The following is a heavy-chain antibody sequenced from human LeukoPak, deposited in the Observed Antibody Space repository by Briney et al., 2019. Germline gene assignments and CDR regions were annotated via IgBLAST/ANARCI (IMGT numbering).Heavy chain of an antibody. CDR3: AKDSDYDFWGGYYPLGY. D-gene: IGHD3-3*01. CDR1: GFTFSSYG. Sequence: PGGSLRLSCAASGFTFSSYGMSWVRQAPGKGLEWVSAISGSGGSTYYADSVKGRFTISRDNSKNTLYLQMNSLRAEDTAVYYCAKDSDYDFWGGYYPLGYWGQGTLVTVSS. V-gene: IGHV3-23*01. CDR2: ISGSGGST. J-gene: IGHJ4*02.